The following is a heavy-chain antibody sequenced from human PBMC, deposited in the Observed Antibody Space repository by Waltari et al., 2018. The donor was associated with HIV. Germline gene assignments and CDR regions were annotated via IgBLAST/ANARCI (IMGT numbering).Heavy chain of an antibody. D-gene: IGHD6-19*01. CDR3: AKGASGWSPGY. V-gene: IGHV3-30*18. J-gene: IGHJ4*02. CDR2: LSYHGDDK. Sequence: QVHLVESGGRVVQPGRSRRGSCAASGFTCSTYAIHWVRQAPGKWLWWVAVLSYHGDDKYYADSVKGRFTISRDNSKNTLYLQMNSLRDEDTAVYYCAKGASGWSPGYWGQGTLVTVSS. CDR1: GFTCSTYA.